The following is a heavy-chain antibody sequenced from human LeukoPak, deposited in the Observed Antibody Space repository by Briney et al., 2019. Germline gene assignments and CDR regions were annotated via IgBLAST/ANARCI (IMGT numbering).Heavy chain of an antibody. CDR2: IKQDASEK. Sequence: PGGSLRLSCAASGFTFSSYNMNWVRQAPGKGLESVANIKQDASEKSYVDSVKGRFTISRDNAKNSLYLQMNSLRVEDTAVYYCARHDYGDYFDPWGQGTLVTVSS. D-gene: IGHD4-17*01. J-gene: IGHJ5*02. CDR1: GFTFSSYN. V-gene: IGHV3-7*01. CDR3: ARHDYGDYFDP.